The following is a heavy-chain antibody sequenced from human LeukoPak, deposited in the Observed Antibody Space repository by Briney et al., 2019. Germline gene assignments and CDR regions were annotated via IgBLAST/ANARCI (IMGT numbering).Heavy chain of an antibody. CDR1: GYTFTSYY. CDR2: INPSGGST. Sequence: AAVKVSCKASGYTFTSYYMHWVRQAPGQGLEWMGIINPSGGSTSYAQKFQGRVTMTRDMSTSTVYMELSSLRSEDTAVYYCASDRVAYYYYMDVWGKGTTVTVSS. CDR3: ASDRVAYYYYMDV. D-gene: IGHD2-15*01. V-gene: IGHV1-46*01. J-gene: IGHJ6*03.